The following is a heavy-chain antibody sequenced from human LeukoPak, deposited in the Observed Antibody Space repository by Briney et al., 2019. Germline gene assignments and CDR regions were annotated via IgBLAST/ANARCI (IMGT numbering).Heavy chain of an antibody. Sequence: PGRSLRLSCAASGFTFSSYGMHWVRQAPGKGLEWVAVISYDGSNKYYADSVKGRFTISRDNSQNPLYLQMNSLRAEYTAVYYCAKDHRAYTAMVFGYYFDYWGQGTLVTVSS. J-gene: IGHJ4*02. CDR2: ISYDGSNK. CDR3: AKDHRAYTAMVFGYYFDY. CDR1: GFTFSSYG. D-gene: IGHD5-18*01. V-gene: IGHV3-30*18.